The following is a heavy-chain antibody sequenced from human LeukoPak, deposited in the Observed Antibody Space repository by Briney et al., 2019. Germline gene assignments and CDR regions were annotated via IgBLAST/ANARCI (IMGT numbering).Heavy chain of an antibody. D-gene: IGHD3-10*01. CDR2: ISGSGGST. CDR3: AKDLVTLWFGDQGLFDY. J-gene: IGHJ4*02. Sequence: GGSLRLSCAASGFTFSSYGMSWVRQAPGKGLEWVSAISGSGGSTYYADSVKGRFTISRDNSKNTLYLQMNSLRAEDTAVYYCAKDLVTLWFGDQGLFDYWGQGTLVTVSS. V-gene: IGHV3-23*01. CDR1: GFTFSSYG.